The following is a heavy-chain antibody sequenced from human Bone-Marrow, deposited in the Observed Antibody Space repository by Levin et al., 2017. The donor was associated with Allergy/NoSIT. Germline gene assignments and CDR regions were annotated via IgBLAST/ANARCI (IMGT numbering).Heavy chain of an antibody. J-gene: IGHJ3*02. Sequence: SETLSLTCTVSGGSISSGSYYWSWIRQPAGKGLEWIGRINTSGNTNYNPSLKSPVTMSVDTSKNQFSLKLSSVTAADTAIYYCARLLLPAFRGAFDSWGQGTMVTVSS. CDR1: GGSISSGSYY. CDR2: INTSGNT. D-gene: IGHD2-2*01. V-gene: IGHV4-61*02. CDR3: ARLLLPAFRGAFDS.